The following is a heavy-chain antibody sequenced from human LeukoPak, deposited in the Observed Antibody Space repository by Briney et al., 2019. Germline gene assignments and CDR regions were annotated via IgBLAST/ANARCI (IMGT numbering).Heavy chain of an antibody. CDR3: ARVSSVRKIAARLDP. Sequence: ASVKVSCKASGYTFTGYYMHWVRQAPGQGLEWMGWINPNSGGTNFAQKFQGRVTMTRDTSISTAYMELSRLRSDDTAVYYCARVSSVRKIAARLDPWGQGTLVTVSS. D-gene: IGHD6-6*01. CDR2: INPNSGGT. V-gene: IGHV1-2*02. CDR1: GYTFTGYY. J-gene: IGHJ5*02.